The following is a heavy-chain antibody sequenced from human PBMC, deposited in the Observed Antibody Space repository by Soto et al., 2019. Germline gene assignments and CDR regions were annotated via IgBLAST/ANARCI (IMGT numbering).Heavy chain of an antibody. CDR3: AKGWDEKYFDS. CDR1: GASLLSSY. CDR2: IFSSGRT. J-gene: IGHJ4*02. D-gene: IGHD1-26*01. V-gene: IGHV4-4*07. Sequence: VQLQESGPGLVKPSETLSLSCTVSGASLLSSYWSWVRQPAGKGLEWTGHIFSSGRTSYNPSLKNRLTLSIDTSKNLFSLNLSSVTAADTAVYYCAKGWDEKYFDSWGQGSLVTVSS.